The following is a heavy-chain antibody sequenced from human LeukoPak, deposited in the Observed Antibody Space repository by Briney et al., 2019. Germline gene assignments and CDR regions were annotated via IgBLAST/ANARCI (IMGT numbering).Heavy chain of an antibody. D-gene: IGHD1-26*01. J-gene: IGHJ4*02. CDR1: GFTFDDYI. CDR2: ISKDENRR. Sequence: PGGSLRLFCAASGFTFDDYIMHWVRQVPGKGLEWVSVISKDENRRYYADSVKGRFTISRDNSKNSLSLQMHSLRVEDTALYYCVRDSGRWWEGQGYDFDSWGQGTLVTVSS. CDR3: VRDSGRWWEGQGYDFDS. V-gene: IGHV3-43*01.